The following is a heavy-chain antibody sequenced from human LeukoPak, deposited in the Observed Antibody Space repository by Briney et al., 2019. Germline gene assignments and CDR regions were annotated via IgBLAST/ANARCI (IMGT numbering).Heavy chain of an antibody. D-gene: IGHD6-13*01. CDR2: ISAYNGNT. CDR1: GYTFTIYG. J-gene: IGHJ4*02. V-gene: IGHV1-18*01. Sequence: GASVKVSCKASGYTFTIYGISWVRQAPGQGLEWMGWISAYNGNTNYARKLQGRVTMTTDTSTSTAYMELRSLRSDDTAVYYCARAGYSSSWYRTAVDYWGQGTLVTVSS. CDR3: ARAGYSSSWYRTAVDY.